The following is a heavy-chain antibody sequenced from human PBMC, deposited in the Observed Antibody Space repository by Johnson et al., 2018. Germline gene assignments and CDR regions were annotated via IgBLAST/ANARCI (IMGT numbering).Heavy chain of an antibody. CDR2: IYYSGST. V-gene: IGHV4-59*01. D-gene: IGHD4/OR15-4a*01. Sequence: QVQLQESGPGLVKPSETLSLTCTVSGGSISSYYWSWIRQPPGKGLEWIGYIYYSGSTNDNPSLKSRVTISVDTSKNQFSLKLGSVTAADTAVYYCARDLTDGMDVWGQGTTVTVSS. CDR1: GGSISSYY. J-gene: IGHJ6*02. CDR3: ARDLTDGMDV.